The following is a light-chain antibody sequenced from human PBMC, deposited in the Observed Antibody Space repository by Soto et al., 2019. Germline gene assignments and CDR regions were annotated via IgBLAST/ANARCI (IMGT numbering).Light chain of an antibody. CDR3: QQYYSTPLT. CDR2: AAS. CDR1: QGISSY. J-gene: IGKJ4*01. Sequence: AIRMTQSPSSFSASTGDRVTITCRASQGISSYLAWYQQKPGKAPKLLIYAASTLQSGVPSRFSGSGSGTDFTLTISSLQAEDVAVYYCQQYYSTPLTFGGGTKVDI. V-gene: IGKV1-8*01.